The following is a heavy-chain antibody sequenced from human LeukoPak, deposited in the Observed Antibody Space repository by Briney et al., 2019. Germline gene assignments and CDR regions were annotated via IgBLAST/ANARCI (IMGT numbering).Heavy chain of an antibody. J-gene: IGHJ4*02. CDR3: ARGRWEVRLEN. V-gene: IGHV4-34*01. Sequence: PSETLSLTCAVYGASFSGYYWSWIRQSPGKGLEWIGEVNHSGTINYNPSLKSRVTISVDTSKNQFSLKLNSVTAADTATFYCARGRWEVRLENWGQGTPATVSS. CDR1: GASFSGYY. CDR2: VNHSGTI. D-gene: IGHD1-26*01.